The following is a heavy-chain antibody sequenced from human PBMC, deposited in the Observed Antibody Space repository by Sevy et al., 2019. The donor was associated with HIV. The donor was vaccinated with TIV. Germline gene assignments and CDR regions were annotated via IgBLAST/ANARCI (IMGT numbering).Heavy chain of an antibody. Sequence: ASVKVSCKVSGKTLSQLSMHWVRQAPGKGLEWLGTFDPEDGETRYAQKLQGRVTMTEDTSTDTAYMELRSLRSEDTALYYCGTTKDYYECSGSPFDYWGQGTLVTVSS. J-gene: IGHJ4*02. V-gene: IGHV1-24*01. CDR3: GTTKDYYECSGSPFDY. CDR1: GKTLSQLS. D-gene: IGHD3-22*01. CDR2: FDPEDGET.